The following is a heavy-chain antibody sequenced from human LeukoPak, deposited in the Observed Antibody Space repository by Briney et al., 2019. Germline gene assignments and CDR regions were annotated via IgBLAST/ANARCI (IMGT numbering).Heavy chain of an antibody. V-gene: IGHV4-59*01. J-gene: IGHJ3*02. CDR2: IYYSGST. Sequence: SETLSLTCTVSGGSISSYYWSWIRQPPGKGLEWIGYIYYSGSTNYNPSLKSRVTISVDTSKNQFSLKLSSVTAADTAAYYCARASTGGIRAFDIWGQGTMVTVSS. D-gene: IGHD7-27*01. CDR1: GGSISSYY. CDR3: ARASTGGIRAFDI.